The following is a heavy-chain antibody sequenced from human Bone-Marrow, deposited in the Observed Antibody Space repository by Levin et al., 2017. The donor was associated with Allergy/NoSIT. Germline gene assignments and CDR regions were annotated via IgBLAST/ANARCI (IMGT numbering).Heavy chain of an antibody. CDR1: GGSISSSSYY. D-gene: IGHD3-10*01. Sequence: SQTLSLTCTVSGGSISSSSYYWGWIRQPPGKGLEWIGSIYYSGSTYYNPSLKSRVTISVDTSKNQFSLKLSSVTAADTAVYYCAIHTGSGTRWGESIFDYWGQGTLVTVSS. CDR3: AIHTGSGTRWGESIFDY. CDR2: IYYSGST. V-gene: IGHV4-39*01. J-gene: IGHJ4*02.